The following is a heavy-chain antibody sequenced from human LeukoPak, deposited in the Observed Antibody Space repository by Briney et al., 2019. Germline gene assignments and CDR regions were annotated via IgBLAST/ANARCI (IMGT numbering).Heavy chain of an antibody. J-gene: IGHJ4*02. D-gene: IGHD3-10*01. V-gene: IGHV3-23*01. CDR3: AKDRKSVLLWFGEFGY. CDR1: GFTFSSYA. Sequence: PGGSLRLSCAASGFTFSSYAMSWVRQAPGKGLEWVSAISGSGGSTYYADSVKGRFTISRDNSKSTLYLQMNSLRAEDTAVYYCAKDRKSVLLWFGEFGYWGQGTLVTVSS. CDR2: ISGSGGST.